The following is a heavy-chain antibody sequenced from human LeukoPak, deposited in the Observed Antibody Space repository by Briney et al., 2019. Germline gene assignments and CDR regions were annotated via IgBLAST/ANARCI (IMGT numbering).Heavy chain of an antibody. CDR2: IYTSGST. CDR1: GGSISSYY. D-gene: IGHD3-22*01. J-gene: IGHJ6*03. V-gene: IGHV4-4*07. CDR3: AREGSRYYYDSGGYYVGDYYYMDV. Sequence: SETLSLTCTVSGGSISSYYWSWIRQPAGKGLEWIGRIYTSGSTNYNPSLKSRVTMSVDTSKNQFSLKLSSVTAADTAVYYCAREGSRYYYDSGGYYVGDYYYMDVWGKGTTVTVSS.